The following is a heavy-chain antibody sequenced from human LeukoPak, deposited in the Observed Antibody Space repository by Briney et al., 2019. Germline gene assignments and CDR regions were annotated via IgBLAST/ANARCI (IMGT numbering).Heavy chain of an antibody. Sequence: GGSLRLSCAASGFTVSNNYMSWVRQAPGKGLEWVSVIYSGGSTYYADSVKGRFTISRDNSKDTLYLQMNSLRADDTAVYYCARIYPRLAAAGNWGQGTLVTVSS. CDR2: IYSGGST. CDR1: GFTVSNNY. J-gene: IGHJ4*02. V-gene: IGHV3-66*01. CDR3: ARIYPRLAAAGN. D-gene: IGHD6-13*01.